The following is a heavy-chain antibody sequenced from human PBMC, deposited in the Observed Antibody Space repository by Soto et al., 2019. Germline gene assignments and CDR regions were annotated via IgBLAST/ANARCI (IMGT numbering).Heavy chain of an antibody. J-gene: IGHJ5*02. CDR2: IYYSGST. Sequence: QVQLQESGPGLVKPSQTLSLTCTVSGGSISSGGYYWSWIRQHPGKGLEWIGYIYYSGSTYYNPSLKSRVTISVDTSKNQFSLKLSSVTAADTAVYYCAVNYGSGSYYKPTKNWFDPWGQGTLVTVSS. CDR3: AVNYGSGSYYKPTKNWFDP. CDR1: GGSISSGGYY. D-gene: IGHD3-10*01. V-gene: IGHV4-31*03.